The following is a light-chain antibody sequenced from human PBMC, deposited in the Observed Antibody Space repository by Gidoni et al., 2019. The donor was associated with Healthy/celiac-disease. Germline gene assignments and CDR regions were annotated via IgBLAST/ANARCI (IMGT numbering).Light chain of an antibody. J-gene: IGKJ1*01. Sequence: EIVLTQSPGTLSLSPGERATLSCRASQSVGSSYLAWYQQKPGQAPRFLIYGASNRATGIPDRFSGSGSGTDFTLTISRLEPEDFAVYYCQQYGSSPPTFGQGTKVEIK. CDR1: QSVGSSY. V-gene: IGKV3-20*01. CDR3: QQYGSSPPT. CDR2: GAS.